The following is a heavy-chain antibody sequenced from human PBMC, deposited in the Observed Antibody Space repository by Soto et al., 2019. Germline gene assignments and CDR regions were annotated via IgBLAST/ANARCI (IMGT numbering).Heavy chain of an antibody. CDR2: IIPIFGTA. CDR1: GGTFSSYA. V-gene: IGHV1-69*13. J-gene: IGHJ6*02. Sequence: SVKVSCKASGGTFSSYAISWVRQAPGQGLEWMGGIIPIFGTANYAQKFQGRVTITADESTSTAYMELSSLRSEDTAVYYCARDHTDYYGMDVWGQGTTVTVSS. CDR3: ARDHTDYYGMDV.